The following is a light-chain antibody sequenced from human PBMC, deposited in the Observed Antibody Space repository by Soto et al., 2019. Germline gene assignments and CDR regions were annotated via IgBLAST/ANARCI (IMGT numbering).Light chain of an antibody. Sequence: QSALTQPASVSGSPGQSITISCTGTNSDVGNYNLVSWYQQHPGKAPKLIIYEVNKRPSGVSNRFSGSKSGTTASLTLSGVQADGEADYYWCSFASNSTYWVVGGGTKLTVL. CDR1: NSDVGNYNL. V-gene: IGLV2-23*02. CDR2: EVN. CDR3: CSFASNSTYWV. J-gene: IGLJ3*02.